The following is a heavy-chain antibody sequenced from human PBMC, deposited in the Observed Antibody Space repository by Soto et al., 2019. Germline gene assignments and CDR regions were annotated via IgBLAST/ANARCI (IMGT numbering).Heavy chain of an antibody. D-gene: IGHD6-13*01. J-gene: IGHJ4*02. CDR1: GGSFSGYY. V-gene: IGHV4-34*01. CDR3: ARGRRYSSSWTLDY. Sequence: SETLSLTCAVYGGSFSGYYWSWIRQPPGKGLEWIGEINHSGSTNYNPSLKSRVTISVDTSKNQFSLKLSSVTAADTAVYYCARGRRYSSSWTLDYWGQGILVTVSS. CDR2: INHSGST.